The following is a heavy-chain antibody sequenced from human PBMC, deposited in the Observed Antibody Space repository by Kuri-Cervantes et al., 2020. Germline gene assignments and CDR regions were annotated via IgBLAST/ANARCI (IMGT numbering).Heavy chain of an antibody. CDR1: GYTFTSYG. Sequence: ASVKVSCKASGYTFTSYGISWVRQAPGQGLEWMGWISAYNGNTNYAQKLQGRVTMTTDTSTSTAYMELRSLRSEDTAVYYCARVPITIFGVVIIPYYYYYMDVWGKGTTVTVSS. J-gene: IGHJ6*03. CDR3: ARVPITIFGVVIIPYYYYYMDV. V-gene: IGHV1-18*01. D-gene: IGHD3-3*01. CDR2: ISAYNGNT.